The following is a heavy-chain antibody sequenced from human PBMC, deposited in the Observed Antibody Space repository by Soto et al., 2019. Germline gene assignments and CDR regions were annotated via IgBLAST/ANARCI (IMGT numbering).Heavy chain of an antibody. D-gene: IGHD6-19*01. V-gene: IGHV4-59*01. CDR1: GGSISSYY. CDR2: IYYSGST. Sequence: QVQLQESGPGLVKPSETLSLTCTVSGGSISSYYWSWIRQPPGKGLEWIGYIYYSGSTNYNPSLRGRVTISVDTSKNQFSRRLSSVTAADTAVYYCARVLAVWVGPVDGMDVWGQGTTVTVSS. CDR3: ARVLAVWVGPVDGMDV. J-gene: IGHJ6*02.